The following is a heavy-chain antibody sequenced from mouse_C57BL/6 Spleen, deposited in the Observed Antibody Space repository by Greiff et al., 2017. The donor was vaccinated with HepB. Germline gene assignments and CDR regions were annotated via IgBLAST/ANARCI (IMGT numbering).Heavy chain of an antibody. V-gene: IGHV1-15*01. J-gene: IGHJ4*01. CDR3: TREGGTVYAMDY. D-gene: IGHD4-1*01. CDR1: GYTFTDYE. Sequence: VKLQQSGAELVRPGASVTLSCKASGYTFTDYEMHWVKQTPVHGLEWIGAIDPETGGTAYNQKFKGKAILTAYKSSSTAYMELRSLTSEDSAVYYCTREGGTVYAMDYCGQGTSVTVSS. CDR2: IDPETGGT.